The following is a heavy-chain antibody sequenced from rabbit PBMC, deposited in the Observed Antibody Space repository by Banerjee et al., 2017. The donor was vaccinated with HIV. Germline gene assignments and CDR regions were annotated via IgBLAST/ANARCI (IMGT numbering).Heavy chain of an antibody. CDR3: ARDLAGVIGWNFNL. J-gene: IGHJ4*01. Sequence: QEQLEESGGGLVKPEGSLTLTCKASGFSFSSGYYMCWVRQAPGKGLEWIACIDAGYRGSTYYASWAKGRFTISKTSWTTVTLQMTSLTAADTASYFCARDLAGVIGWNFNLWGPGTLVTVS. CDR2: IDAGYRGST. CDR1: GFSFSSGYY. V-gene: IGHV1S45*01. D-gene: IGHD4-1*01.